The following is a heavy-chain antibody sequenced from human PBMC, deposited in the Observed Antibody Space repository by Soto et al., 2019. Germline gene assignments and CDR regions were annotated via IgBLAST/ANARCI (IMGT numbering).Heavy chain of an antibody. Sequence: QVQLVQSGAEVKKPGASVKVSCKASGYTFTSYAMHWVRQAPGQRLEWMGWISAGNGNTKYSRKFQDRVTITRATAASSAYMECSSLTSDDSAVYSCAWFVYMVRGVMFDGFDIWGQGTMVIVSS. D-gene: IGHD3-10*01. J-gene: IGHJ3*02. CDR2: ISAGNGNT. CDR3: AWFVYMVRGVMFDGFDI. V-gene: IGHV1-3*01. CDR1: GYTFTSYA.